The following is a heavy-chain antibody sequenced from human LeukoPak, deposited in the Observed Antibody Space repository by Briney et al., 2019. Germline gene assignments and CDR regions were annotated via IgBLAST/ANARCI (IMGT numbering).Heavy chain of an antibody. CDR3: ARDYGRSRDYGMDV. Sequence: GGSLRLSCAASGFTLSNYWMHWVRQAPGKGLVWVSRINADGSSASYADSVKGRFTISRDNAKNTLYLQMNSLRAEDTAMYYCARDYGRSRDYGMDVWGQGTTVTVSS. CDR2: INADGSSA. CDR1: GFTLSNYW. D-gene: IGHD3-10*01. V-gene: IGHV3-74*01. J-gene: IGHJ6*02.